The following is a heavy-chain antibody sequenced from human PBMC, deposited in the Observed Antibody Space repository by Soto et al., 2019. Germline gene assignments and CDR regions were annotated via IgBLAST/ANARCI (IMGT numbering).Heavy chain of an antibody. V-gene: IGHV3-30*18. D-gene: IGHD6-13*01. CDR2: ISYDGSNK. CDR3: SKGAPGYISSWYPESGPYGMDV. Sequence: QVQLVESGGGVVQPGRSLSLSCAASGFTFSSYGMQWVRQAPGKGLEWVAVISYDGSNKYYADSVKGRFNISRDNSQNTLYLHRNSHNVEDTAVYYWSKGAPGYISSWYPESGPYGMDVWGQGTKVTFSS. J-gene: IGHJ6*02. CDR1: GFTFSSYG.